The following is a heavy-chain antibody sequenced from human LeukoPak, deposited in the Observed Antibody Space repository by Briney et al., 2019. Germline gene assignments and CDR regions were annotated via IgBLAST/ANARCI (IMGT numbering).Heavy chain of an antibody. Sequence: SETLSLTCVVSGGSVSGYYWGWIRQPPGRGLEWIGYVYYSGSTNYNPSFKSRITISVDTSRNQFSLQLSSVTAADTAVYYCARSLGDYDSPEENWFDPWGQGTLVTVSS. J-gene: IGHJ5*02. CDR2: VYYSGST. V-gene: IGHV4-59*02. CDR1: GGSVSGYY. D-gene: IGHD3-16*01. CDR3: ARSLGDYDSPEENWFDP.